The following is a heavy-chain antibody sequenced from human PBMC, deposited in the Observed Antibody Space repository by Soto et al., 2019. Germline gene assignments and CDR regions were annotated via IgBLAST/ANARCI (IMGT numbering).Heavy chain of an antibody. Sequence: VESLKISCKGSGYSFTNNWIGWVRQMPGKGLEWMGIIYPGDSDTRYSPSFQGQVTISADKSISTAYLQWSSLKASDTAMYYCERRSSRQSAMEGWGQGTTGTVFS. D-gene: IGHD6-13*01. CDR1: GYSFTNNW. J-gene: IGHJ6*01. V-gene: IGHV5-51*01. CDR2: IYPGDSDT. CDR3: ERRSSRQSAMEG.